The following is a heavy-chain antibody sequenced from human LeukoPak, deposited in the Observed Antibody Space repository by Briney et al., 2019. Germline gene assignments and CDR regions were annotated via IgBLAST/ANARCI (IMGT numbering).Heavy chain of an antibody. CDR2: ISGSGGST. D-gene: IGHD3-22*01. CDR1: GFTVSSNY. J-gene: IGHJ3*02. Sequence: GGSLRLSCAASGFTVSSNYMSWVRQAPGKGLEWVSAISGSGGSTYYADSVKGRFTISRDNSKNTLYLQMNSLRAEDTAVYYCARDGAKYYYDSSGYYHDAFDIWGQGTMVTVSS. CDR3: ARDGAKYYYDSSGYYHDAFDI. V-gene: IGHV3-66*02.